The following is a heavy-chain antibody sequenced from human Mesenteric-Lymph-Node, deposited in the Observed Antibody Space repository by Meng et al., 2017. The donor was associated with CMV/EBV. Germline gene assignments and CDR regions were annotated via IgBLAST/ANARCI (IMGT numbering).Heavy chain of an antibody. CDR2: IVPIRGTV. CDR3: ATDPSTVATRGYIFDS. CDR1: ATTFSDFA. V-gene: IGHV1-69*04. D-gene: IGHD5-24*01. J-gene: IGHJ4*02. Sequence: ATTFSDFAINWVRQAPGQVREWMGRIVPIRGTVISAEKFQDRVTIIANKATTTVYMELASLTSDDTALYYCATDPSTVATRGYIFDSWGQGTLVTVSS.